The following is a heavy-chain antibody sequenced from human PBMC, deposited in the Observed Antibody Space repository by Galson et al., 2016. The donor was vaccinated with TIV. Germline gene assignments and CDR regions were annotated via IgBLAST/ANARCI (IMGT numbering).Heavy chain of an antibody. CDR1: GYKFTTYP. Sequence: SVKVSCKASGYKFTTYPISWVRQAPGQGPVWMGWINPYNSDRRIIQKFAGRVTMTVDASTSTSYMEMRSLRPDDTAIYYCTRESKAGYNSGWVDSWGQGTLVTVFS. CDR2: INPYNSDR. D-gene: IGHD5-12*01. J-gene: IGHJ4*02. CDR3: TRESKAGYNSGWVDS. V-gene: IGHV1-18*01.